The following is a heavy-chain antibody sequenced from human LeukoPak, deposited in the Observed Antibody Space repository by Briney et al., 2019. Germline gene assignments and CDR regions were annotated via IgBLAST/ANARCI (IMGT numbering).Heavy chain of an antibody. CDR2: IYSDNT. Sequence: GGSLRLSCTVSEFTVSSNSMSWVRQAPGKGLEWVSFIYSDNTHYSDSVKGRFTISRDNTKNTLYLQMNSLRAEDTAVYYCARRAGAYSHPYDYWGQGTPVTVSS. CDR3: ARRAGAYSHPYDY. D-gene: IGHD4/OR15-4a*01. V-gene: IGHV3-53*01. CDR1: EFTVSSNS. J-gene: IGHJ4*02.